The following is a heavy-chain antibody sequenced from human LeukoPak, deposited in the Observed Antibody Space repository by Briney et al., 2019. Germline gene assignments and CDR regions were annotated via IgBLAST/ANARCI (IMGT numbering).Heavy chain of an antibody. CDR3: ASAAVAGRNY. CDR1: GFTFSSYS. D-gene: IGHD6-19*01. V-gene: IGHV3-21*01. CDR2: ISSSSSHI. Sequence: GGSLRLSCAASGFTFSSYSMNWVRQAPGKGLEWVSSISSSSSHIYYADSVKGRFTISRDNAKNSLYLQMNSLRAEDTAVYYCASAAVAGRNYWGQGTLVTVSS. J-gene: IGHJ4*02.